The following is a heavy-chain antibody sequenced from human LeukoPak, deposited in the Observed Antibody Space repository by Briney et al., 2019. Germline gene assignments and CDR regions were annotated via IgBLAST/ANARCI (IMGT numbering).Heavy chain of an antibody. D-gene: IGHD3-10*01. Sequence: GGSLRLSCAASGFSFADYDMSWVRQAPGKGLEWVSSISSSSSYIYYADSVKGRFTISRDNAKNSLYLQMNSLRAEDTAVYYCATERRGQWFGYWGQGTLVTVSS. CDR2: ISSSSSYI. CDR3: ATERRGQWFGY. CDR1: GFSFADYD. V-gene: IGHV3-21*01. J-gene: IGHJ4*02.